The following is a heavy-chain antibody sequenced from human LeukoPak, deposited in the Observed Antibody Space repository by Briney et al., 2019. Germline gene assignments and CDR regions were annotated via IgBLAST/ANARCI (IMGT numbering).Heavy chain of an antibody. Sequence: GASVKVSCKVSGYTLTELSMHWVRQAPGKGLEWMGCFDPKDGETIYAQKFQGRVTMTEDTSTDTAYMELSSLRSEDTGVYYCARRKARDLILDYWGQGTLVTVSS. CDR3: ARRKARDLILDY. J-gene: IGHJ4*02. D-gene: IGHD3/OR15-3a*01. V-gene: IGHV1-24*01. CDR2: FDPKDGET. CDR1: GYTLTELS.